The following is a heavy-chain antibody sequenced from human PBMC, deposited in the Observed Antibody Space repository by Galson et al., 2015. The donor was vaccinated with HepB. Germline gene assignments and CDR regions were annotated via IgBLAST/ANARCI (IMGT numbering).Heavy chain of an antibody. D-gene: IGHD3-10*01. J-gene: IGHJ4*02. CDR3: ARGFGRFDY. CDR2: ITTYNGQT. V-gene: IGHV1-18*01. CDR1: GYNFKTYY. Sequence: SVKVSCKASGYNFKTYYISWLRQAPGQGLEWMRWITTYNGQTNYAQKLQGRVTMSTDTSTMTANMELRSLRSDDTAIYYCARGFGRFDYWGQGTPVTVSS.